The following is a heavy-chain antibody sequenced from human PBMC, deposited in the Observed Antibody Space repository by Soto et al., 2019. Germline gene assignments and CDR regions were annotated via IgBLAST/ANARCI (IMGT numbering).Heavy chain of an antibody. Sequence: PSETLSLTCTVSGGSISSYYWSWIRQPPGKGLEWIGYIYYSGSTNYNPSLKSRVTISVDTSKNQFSLKLSSVTAADTAVYYCARSSGAMIHHLNRFDPWGQGTLVTVSS. CDR3: ARSSGAMIHHLNRFDP. D-gene: IGHD3-22*01. CDR2: IYYSGST. V-gene: IGHV4-59*01. J-gene: IGHJ5*02. CDR1: GGSISSYY.